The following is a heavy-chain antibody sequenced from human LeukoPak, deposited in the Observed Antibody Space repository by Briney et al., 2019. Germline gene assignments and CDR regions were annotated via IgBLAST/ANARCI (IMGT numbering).Heavy chain of an antibody. Sequence: GGSLRLSCAASGFTFRGSGMQWVRQAPGKGLEWVSFIRYDGTNQYYADSVKGQFTIPRDNSKNTLYLQMSSLRPEDSAVYYCAKGRHDSSGYCDYWGHGTLVSVSS. CDR3: AKGRHDSSGYCDY. J-gene: IGHJ4*01. V-gene: IGHV3-30*02. CDR1: GFTFRGSG. CDR2: IRYDGTNQ. D-gene: IGHD3-22*01.